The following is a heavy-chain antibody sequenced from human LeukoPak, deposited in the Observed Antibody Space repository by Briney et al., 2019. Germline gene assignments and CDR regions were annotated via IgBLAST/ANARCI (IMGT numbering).Heavy chain of an antibody. D-gene: IGHD6-13*01. CDR3: ARAAVAAAATDY. CDR2: IKQDGSVQ. CDR1: GFTFSSFW. Sequence: GGSLRLSCAASGFTFSSFWMSWVRQAPGKGLEWVANIKQDGSVQYYVDSVKGRFTISRDNAKNSLYLQMNSLRAEDTAVYYCARAAVAAAATDYWGQGTLVTVSS. V-gene: IGHV3-7*01. J-gene: IGHJ4*02.